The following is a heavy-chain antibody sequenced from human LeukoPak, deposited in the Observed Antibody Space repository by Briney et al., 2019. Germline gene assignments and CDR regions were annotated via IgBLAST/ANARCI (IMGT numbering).Heavy chain of an antibody. J-gene: IGHJ3*02. CDR2: IKQDGSEK. D-gene: IGHD3-22*01. CDR3: ATLSSGYYIGDSFDI. Sequence: GGSLRLSCAASGFTFNSYWMSWVRQAPGKGLEWVANIKQDGSEKYYVDSVKGRFTISRDNAKNSLYLQMNSLRAEDTAVYYCATLSSGYYIGDSFDIWGQGTMVTVSS. CDR1: GFTFNSYW. V-gene: IGHV3-7*01.